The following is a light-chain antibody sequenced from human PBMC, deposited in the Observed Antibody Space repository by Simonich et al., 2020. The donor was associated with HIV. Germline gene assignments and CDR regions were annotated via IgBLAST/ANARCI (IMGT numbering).Light chain of an antibody. J-gene: IGKJ2*01. CDR3: QQYYTTPYT. CDR2: WAS. CDR1: QNVLYSSNNKNY. V-gene: IGKV4-1*01. Sequence: DIVMTQSPDSLAVSLGERATINCKSSQNVLYSSNNKNYLTGYQKKPGQPPKLLIYWASTRESGVPDRFSGSGSGTDFTLTISSLQAEDVAVYYCQQYYTTPYTFGQGTKLEIK.